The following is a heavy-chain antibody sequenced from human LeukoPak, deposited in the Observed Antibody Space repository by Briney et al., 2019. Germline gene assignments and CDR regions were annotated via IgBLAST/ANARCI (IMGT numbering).Heavy chain of an antibody. D-gene: IGHD3-22*01. CDR1: GYTFTGYY. CDR2: INPNSGGT. CDR3: HYYDSQGFGY. Sequence: ASVKVSCKVSGYTFTGYYMHWVRQAHGHGLEWMGWINPNSGGTNYAQKFQGRVTMTRDTSISTAYMEVSRLRSDDTAVYYCHYYDSQGFGYWGQGSLVTVSS. J-gene: IGHJ4*02. V-gene: IGHV1-2*02.